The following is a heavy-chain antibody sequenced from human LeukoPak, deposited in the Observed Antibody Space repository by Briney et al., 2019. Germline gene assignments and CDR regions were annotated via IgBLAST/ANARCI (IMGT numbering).Heavy chain of an antibody. CDR2: ISYSGNT. Sequence: SETLSLTCTVSGGSISSYGYNWGWIRQPPGKGLEWIGAISYSGNTYYNPALNSSLKSRVTISVDTSKNQFSLKLTSVTAADTAVYYCARLLYDILGFDAFDIWGQGTMVTVSS. CDR1: GGSISSYGYN. V-gene: IGHV4-39*01. J-gene: IGHJ3*02. D-gene: IGHD2-8*01. CDR3: ARLLYDILGFDAFDI.